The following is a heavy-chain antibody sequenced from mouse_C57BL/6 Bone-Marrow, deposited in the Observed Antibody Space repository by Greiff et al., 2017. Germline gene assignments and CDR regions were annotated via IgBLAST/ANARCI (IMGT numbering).Heavy chain of an antibody. J-gene: IGHJ4*01. CDR1: GFSLTSYG. Sequence: VKLVESGPGLVQPSQSLSITCTVSGFSLTSYGVHWVRQPPGKGLEWLGVIWSGGSTDYNAAFISRLSISKDNSKSQVFFKMNSLQADDTAIYYCAKNWNGYYGYYAMDYWGQGTSVTVSS. CDR2: IWSGGST. V-gene: IGHV2-4*01. CDR3: AKNWNGYYGYYAMDY. D-gene: IGHD2-3*01.